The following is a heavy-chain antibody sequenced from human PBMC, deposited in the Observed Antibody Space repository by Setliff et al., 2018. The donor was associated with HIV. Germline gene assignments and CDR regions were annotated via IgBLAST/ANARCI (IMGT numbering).Heavy chain of an antibody. D-gene: IGHD6-19*01. CDR2: ISWDSDFI. CDR3: VREGSVGGRYYYYMNL. CDR1: GFTFDYHV. J-gene: IGHJ6*03. Sequence: GGSLRLSCAASGFTFDYHVMYWVRQAPGKGLEWVSTISWDSDFIAYADSVKGRFTVARDNANNSLYLQMNSLRPEDSALYSCVREGSVGGRYYYYMNLWGKGTTVTVSS. V-gene: IGHV3-9*01.